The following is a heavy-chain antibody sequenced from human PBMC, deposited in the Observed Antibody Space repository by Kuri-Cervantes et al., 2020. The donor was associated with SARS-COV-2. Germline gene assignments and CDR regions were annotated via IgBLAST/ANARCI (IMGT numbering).Heavy chain of an antibody. CDR3: AKDRKQIAAAGLDY. CDR2: IRYDGSNK. D-gene: IGHD6-13*01. Sequence: GESLKISCAASGFTFSNYGMHWVRQAPGKGLEWVAFIRYDGSNKYYADSVKGRFTISRDNSKNTLYLQMNSLRAEDTAVYYCAKDRKQIAAAGLDYWGQGTLVTVSS. V-gene: IGHV3-30*02. J-gene: IGHJ4*02. CDR1: GFTFSNYG.